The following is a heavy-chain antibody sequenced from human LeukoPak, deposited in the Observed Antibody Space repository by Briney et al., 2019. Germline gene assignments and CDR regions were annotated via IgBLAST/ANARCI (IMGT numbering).Heavy chain of an antibody. D-gene: IGHD5-12*01. CDR3: ARCGYSGYNDY. J-gene: IGHJ4*02. CDR2: IYYSGST. CDR1: GGSISSYY. V-gene: IGHV4-59*01. Sequence: SETLSLTCTVSGGSISSYYWSWIRQPPGKGLEWIGYIYYSGSTNYNPSLKSRVTISVGTSKNQFSLKLSSVTAADTAVYYCARCGYSGYNDYWGQGTLVTVSS.